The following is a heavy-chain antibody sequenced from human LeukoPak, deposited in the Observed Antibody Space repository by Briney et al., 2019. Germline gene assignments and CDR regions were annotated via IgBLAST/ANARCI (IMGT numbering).Heavy chain of an antibody. V-gene: IGHV3-7*01. Sequence: GGSLRLTCAASGFTFSNFWMSWVRQAPGKGLEWVANIKQDGGEKYFLDSVKGRFTISRDNAKNSLYLQMNSLRVEDTGLYYCARLESSGWYRFDCWGQGTLVTVSS. CDR1: GFTFSNFW. D-gene: IGHD6-19*01. J-gene: IGHJ4*02. CDR3: ARLESSGWYRFDC. CDR2: IKQDGGEK.